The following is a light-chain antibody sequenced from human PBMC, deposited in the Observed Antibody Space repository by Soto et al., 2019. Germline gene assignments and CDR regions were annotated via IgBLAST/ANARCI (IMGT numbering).Light chain of an antibody. Sequence: EIVLTQSPATLSLSPGVRATLSCRARQSVSSYLAWYQQKPGQAPRLLIYDASNRATGIPARFSGSGSGTDFTLTISSLEPEDFAVYYCQQRSNLPPLTFGGGTKVEIK. J-gene: IGKJ4*01. V-gene: IGKV3-11*01. CDR3: QQRSNLPPLT. CDR2: DAS. CDR1: QSVSSY.